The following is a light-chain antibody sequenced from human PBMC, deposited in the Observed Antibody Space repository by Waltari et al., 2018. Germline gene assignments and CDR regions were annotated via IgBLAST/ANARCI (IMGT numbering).Light chain of an antibody. Sequence: DIVMTRSPLSLPVTPGEPASISCRSSQSLLHSNGYNYLDWYLQKPGQSPQLLIYLGSNRASGVPDRFSGSGSGTEFTLKISRVEAEDVGVYYCMQALQTPLTFGGGTKVEIK. CDR1: QSLLHSNGYNY. V-gene: IGKV2-28*01. CDR2: LGS. J-gene: IGKJ4*01. CDR3: MQALQTPLT.